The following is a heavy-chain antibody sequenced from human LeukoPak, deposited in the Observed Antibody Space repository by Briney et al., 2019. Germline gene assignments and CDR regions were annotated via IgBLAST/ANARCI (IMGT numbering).Heavy chain of an antibody. CDR1: GFTFSSYE. CDR2: ISSSGSTI. CDR3: ASYRVVRGVDY. J-gene: IGHJ4*02. V-gene: IGHV3-48*03. D-gene: IGHD3-10*01. Sequence: GGSLRLSCAASGFTFSSYEMNWVRQAPGKGLDWVSYISSSGSTIYYADSVKGRFTISRDNAKNSLYLQMNSLRAEDTAVYYCASYRVVRGVDYWGQGTLVTVSS.